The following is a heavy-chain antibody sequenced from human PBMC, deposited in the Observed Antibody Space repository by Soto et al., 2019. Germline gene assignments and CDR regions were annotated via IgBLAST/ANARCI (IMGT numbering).Heavy chain of an antibody. V-gene: IGHV1-3*01. J-gene: IGHJ4*02. CDR3: ARDSHGCDY. D-gene: IGHD6-19*01. CDR2: INAGNGNK. CDR1: GYTFTNYA. Sequence: QVQLVQSGAEMKKPGASVKVSCKASGYTFTNYAMHWVRQAPGQRLEWMGWINAGNGNKKYSQKFQDRVTITRETSARTAYMELSSLTSEDTAVYYCARDSHGCDYWGQGTLVTVSS.